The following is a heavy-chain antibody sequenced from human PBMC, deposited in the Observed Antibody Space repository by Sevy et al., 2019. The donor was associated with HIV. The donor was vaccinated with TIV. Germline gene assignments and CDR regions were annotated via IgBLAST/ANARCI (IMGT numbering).Heavy chain of an antibody. CDR3: AKAGVYYYDFYYFDY. J-gene: IGHJ4*02. D-gene: IGHD3-22*01. CDR1: GFTFSSYA. Sequence: GGSLRLSCAASGFTFSSYAMSWVRQAPGKGLEWVSAISGSGGSTYYADSVKGRFTISRDNSKNMLSLQMNSLRAEDTAVYYCAKAGVYYYDFYYFDYWGQGTLVTVSS. CDR2: ISGSGGST. V-gene: IGHV3-23*01.